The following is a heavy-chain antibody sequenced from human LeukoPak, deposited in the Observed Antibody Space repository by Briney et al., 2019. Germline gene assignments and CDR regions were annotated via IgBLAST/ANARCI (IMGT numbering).Heavy chain of an antibody. Sequence: PSETLSLTCTVSSGSISSDDYYWSWIRHPPGKGLEWIGYIYYSGSTYYNPSLKSRVTISVDTSKNQFSLKLSSVTAADTAVYYCARTDIVVVRGFDYWGQGTLVTVST. D-gene: IGHD2-2*01. CDR1: SGSISSDDYY. CDR3: ARTDIVVVRGFDY. V-gene: IGHV4-30-4*08. J-gene: IGHJ4*02. CDR2: IYYSGST.